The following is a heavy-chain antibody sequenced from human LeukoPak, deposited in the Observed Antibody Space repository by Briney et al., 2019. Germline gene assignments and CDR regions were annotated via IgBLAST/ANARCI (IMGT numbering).Heavy chain of an antibody. CDR3: ARDCSGGSCNYYYYMDV. J-gene: IGHJ6*03. Sequence: ASVKVSCKASGYTFTSYYMHWVRQAPGQGLEWMGIINPSGGSTSYAQKFQGRVTMTRDMSTSTVYMELSSLRSEDTAVYYCARDCSGGSCNYYYYMDVWGKGTTVTVSS. D-gene: IGHD2-15*01. CDR2: INPSGGST. CDR1: GYTFTSYY. V-gene: IGHV1-46*01.